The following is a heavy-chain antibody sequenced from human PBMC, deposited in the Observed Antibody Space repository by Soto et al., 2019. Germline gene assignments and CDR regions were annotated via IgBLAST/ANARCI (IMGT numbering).Heavy chain of an antibody. CDR3: VTAPPATTWWYFDY. CDR1: GGSISSGDYY. J-gene: IGHJ4*02. D-gene: IGHD2-8*02. CDR2: IYYSGDT. Sequence: SETLSLTCTVSGGSISSGDYYWSWIRQPPGKGLEWIGYIYYSGDTNYNPSLESRVTISVDTSKHQFSLKLNSVTAADTAVYYCVTAPPATTWWYFDYWGQGALVTVSS. V-gene: IGHV4-61*08.